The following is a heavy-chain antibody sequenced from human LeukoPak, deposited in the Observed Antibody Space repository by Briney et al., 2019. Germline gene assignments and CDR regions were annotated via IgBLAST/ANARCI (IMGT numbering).Heavy chain of an antibody. D-gene: IGHD3-10*01. CDR3: AEGVRGLEYFDN. J-gene: IGHJ4*02. V-gene: IGHV4-34*01. CDR2: INHSGST. Sequence: SETLSLTCAVYGGSFSGYYWSWIRQPPGKGLEWIGEINHSGSTYYNPSLKSRVAISVGTSKNQFSLELSSVTAADTAVYYCAEGVRGLEYFDNWGQGTLVTVSS. CDR1: GGSFSGYY.